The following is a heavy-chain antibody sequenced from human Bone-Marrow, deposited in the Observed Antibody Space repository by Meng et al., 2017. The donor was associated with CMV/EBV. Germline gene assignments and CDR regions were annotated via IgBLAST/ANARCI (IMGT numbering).Heavy chain of an antibody. CDR1: GYSFTSYY. CDR3: ARDVVGAVGYFDY. D-gene: IGHD1-26*01. V-gene: IGHV1-46*01. J-gene: IGHJ4*02. Sequence: QGHLVQSGAEGKKPGASVKVSCKASGYSFTSYYIHWVRQAPGQGLEWMGIINPSGGSTSYAQKFQGRVTMTRDTSTSTAYMELSSLRSGDTAVYYCARDVVGAVGYFDYWGQGTLVTVSS. CDR2: INPSGGST.